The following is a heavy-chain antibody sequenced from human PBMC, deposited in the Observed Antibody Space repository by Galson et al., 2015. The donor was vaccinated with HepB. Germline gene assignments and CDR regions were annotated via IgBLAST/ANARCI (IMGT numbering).Heavy chain of an antibody. CDR2: ISYDGSNK. J-gene: IGHJ3*02. CDR1: GCTFSSYA. D-gene: IGHD3-22*01. CDR3: ARVGTMIEDI. Sequence: SMSLSCEAYGCTFSSYAMDGVRQAPGKGLEWVAVISYDGSNKYYADSVKGRFIISKDNSKNTLYLLMNSLRAEDTAVYYCARVGTMIEDIWGQGTMVTVSS. V-gene: IGHV3-30*04.